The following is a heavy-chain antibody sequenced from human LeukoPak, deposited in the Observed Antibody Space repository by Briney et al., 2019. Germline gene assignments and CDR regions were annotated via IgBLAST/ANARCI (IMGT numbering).Heavy chain of an antibody. J-gene: IGHJ4*02. V-gene: IGHV3-53*01. CDR2: IYSGGST. CDR1: GFTVSSNY. Sequence: GGSLRLSCAASGFTVSSNYMSWVRQAPGKGLEWVSVIYSGGSTYYTDSVKGRFIISRDNSKNTLYLQMNSLRAEDTAVYYCARIRPYDYVWGSYRPNDYWGQGTLVTVSS. D-gene: IGHD3-16*02. CDR3: ARIRPYDYVWGSYRPNDY.